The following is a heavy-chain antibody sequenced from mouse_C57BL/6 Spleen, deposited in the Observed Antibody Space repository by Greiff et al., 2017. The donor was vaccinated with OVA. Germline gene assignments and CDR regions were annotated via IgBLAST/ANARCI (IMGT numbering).Heavy chain of an antibody. Sequence: VKVVESGAELMKPGASVKLSCKATGYTFTGYWIEWVKQRPGHGLEWIGEILPGSGSTNYNEKFKGKATFTADTSSNTAYMQLSSLTTEDSAIDYCARRFITTVYAMDYWGQGTSVTVSS. D-gene: IGHD1-1*01. CDR2: ILPGSGST. CDR3: ARRFITTVYAMDY. V-gene: IGHV1-9*01. CDR1: GYTFTGYW. J-gene: IGHJ4*01.